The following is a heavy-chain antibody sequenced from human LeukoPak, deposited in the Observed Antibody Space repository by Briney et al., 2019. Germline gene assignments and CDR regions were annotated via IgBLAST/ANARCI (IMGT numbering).Heavy chain of an antibody. J-gene: IGHJ6*02. Sequence: ASVKVSCKASGGTFSSYAISWVRQAPGQGLEWMGGIIPIFGTANYAQKFQGRVTITADESTSTAYMGLSSLRSEDTAVYYCASAVASHYYYYGMDVWGQGTTVTVSS. D-gene: IGHD2-15*01. V-gene: IGHV1-69*13. CDR1: GGTFSSYA. CDR2: IIPIFGTA. CDR3: ASAVASHYYYYGMDV.